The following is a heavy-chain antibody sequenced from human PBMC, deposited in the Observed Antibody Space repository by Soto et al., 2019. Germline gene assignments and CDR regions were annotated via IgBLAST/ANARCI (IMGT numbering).Heavy chain of an antibody. CDR1: LGSVNTADYF. CDR2: IHSSGGT. CDR3: ARRGSGHTFDY. D-gene: IGHD3-10*01. Sequence: QLQESGPGLVKPSETLSLTCTVSLGSVNTADYFWAWIRQPPGKGLEFIGSIHSSGGTFYSPSLKSRVSISADTSKNHFSLRLTSVTAADTAVYYCARRGSGHTFDYWGQGTLVTVSS. J-gene: IGHJ4*02. V-gene: IGHV4-39*01.